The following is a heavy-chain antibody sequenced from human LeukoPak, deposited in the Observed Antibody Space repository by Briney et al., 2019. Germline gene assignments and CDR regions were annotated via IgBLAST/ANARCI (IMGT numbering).Heavy chain of an antibody. CDR3: TTDRVPAANYYYYYMDV. CDR1: GFTFTNAW. CDR2: IKSKTDGGTT. D-gene: IGHD2-2*01. Sequence: GGSLRLSCAASGFTFTNAWMSWVRQAPGKGLEWVGRIKSKTDGGTTDYAAPVKGRFAMSRDDAKNTLYLHMNSLKTEDTAVYYCTTDRVPAANYYYYYMDVWGKGTTVTVSS. J-gene: IGHJ6*03. V-gene: IGHV3-15*01.